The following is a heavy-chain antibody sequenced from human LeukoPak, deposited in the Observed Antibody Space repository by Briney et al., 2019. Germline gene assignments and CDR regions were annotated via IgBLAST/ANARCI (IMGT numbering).Heavy chain of an antibody. CDR1: GGSISSYY. V-gene: IGHV4-4*07. D-gene: IGHD3-22*01. Sequence: SETLSLTCTVSGGSISSYYWSWIRQPAGKGLEWIGRIYTSGSTNYNPSLKSRVTMSVDTSKNQFSLKLSSVTAADTAVYYCARAGRTLSGYYSDDAFDIWGQGTMVTVSS. CDR3: ARAGRTLSGYYSDDAFDI. J-gene: IGHJ3*02. CDR2: IYTSGST.